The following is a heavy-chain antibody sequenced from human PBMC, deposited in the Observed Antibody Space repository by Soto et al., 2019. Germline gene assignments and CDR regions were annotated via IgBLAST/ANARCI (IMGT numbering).Heavy chain of an antibody. J-gene: IGHJ6*02. CDR3: ARSAVAARPEDV. V-gene: IGHV1-69*01. D-gene: IGHD6-6*01. CDR2: IIPIFGTA. Sequence: LQAPGQGLEWMGGIIPIFGTANYAQKFQGRVTITADESTSTAYTELSSLRSEDTAVYYCARSAVAARPEDVWGQGTTVTVSS.